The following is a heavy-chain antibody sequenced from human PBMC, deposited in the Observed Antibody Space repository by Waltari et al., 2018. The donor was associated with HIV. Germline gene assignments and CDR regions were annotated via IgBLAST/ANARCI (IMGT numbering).Heavy chain of an antibody. CDR1: GYTFHGYY. J-gene: IGHJ5*02. Sequence: QVQLVQSGTWVRQPGASAKVSGRAAGYTFHGYYMHGVRQAPGQGLEWMGRINPNSGGTNYAQKFQGRVTMTRDTAISTAYMELSRLRSDDTAVYYCARDHCSITNCYPGVWFDPWGQGTLVSVSS. CDR3: ARDHCSITNCYPGVWFDP. CDR2: INPNSGGT. V-gene: IGHV1-2*06. D-gene: IGHD2-2*01.